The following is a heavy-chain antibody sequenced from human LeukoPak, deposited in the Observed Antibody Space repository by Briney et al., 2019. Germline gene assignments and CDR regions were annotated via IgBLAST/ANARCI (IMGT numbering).Heavy chain of an antibody. CDR1: GGTFSSYA. D-gene: IGHD5-24*01. CDR3: ARDGYTRGSWFDP. J-gene: IGHJ5*02. CDR2: IIPIFGTA. V-gene: IGHV1-69*05. Sequence: SVKVSCKASGGTFSSYAISWVRQAPGQGLGWMGGIIPIFGTANYAQKFQGRVTITTDESTSTAYMELSSLRSEDTAVYYCARDGYTRGSWFDPWGQGTLVTVSS.